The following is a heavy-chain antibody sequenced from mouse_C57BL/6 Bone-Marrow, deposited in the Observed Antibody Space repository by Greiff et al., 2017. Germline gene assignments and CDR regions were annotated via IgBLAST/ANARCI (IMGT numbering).Heavy chain of an antibody. CDR2: IDPENGDT. V-gene: IGHV14-4*01. CDR1: GFNIKDDY. CDR3: TSLLRLARDY. J-gene: IGHJ2*01. D-gene: IGHD1-2*01. Sequence: EVQLQQSGAELVRPGASVKLSCTASGFNIKDDYMHWVKQRPEQGLEWIGWIDPENGDTEYASKFQGKATITADTSSNTAYLQLSSLTSEDTAVYYCTSLLRLARDYWGQGTTLTDSS.